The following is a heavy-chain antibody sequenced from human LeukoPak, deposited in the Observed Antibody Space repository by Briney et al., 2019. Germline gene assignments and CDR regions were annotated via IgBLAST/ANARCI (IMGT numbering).Heavy chain of an antibody. CDR1: GGSFSGYY. J-gene: IGHJ4*02. CDR3: ARQRYSGYAPKKDYKYRFYFDY. CDR2: INHSGST. D-gene: IGHD5-12*01. V-gene: IGHV4-34*01. Sequence: SETLSLTCAVYGGSFSGYYWSWIRQPPGKGLEWIGEINHSGSTNYNPSLKSRVTISVDTSKNQFSLKLSSVTAADTAVYYCARQRYSGYAPKKDYKYRFYFDYWSQGTLVTVSS.